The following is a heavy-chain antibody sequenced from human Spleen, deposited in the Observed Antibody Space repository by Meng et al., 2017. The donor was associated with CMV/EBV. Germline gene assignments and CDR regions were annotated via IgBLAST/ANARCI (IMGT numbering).Heavy chain of an antibody. CDR2: IYYSGSA. J-gene: IGHJ5*02. CDR3: ARGTSFYGSGTDDWFDP. D-gene: IGHD3-10*01. V-gene: IGHV4-30-4*08. CDR1: SISSGDYY. Sequence: SISSGDYYWSWIRLPPGKGLGWIGYIYYSGSAYYNPSLESRITMSVYTSRNQFSLRLSSVTAADTAVYYCARGTSFYGSGTDDWFDPWGPGTLVTVSS.